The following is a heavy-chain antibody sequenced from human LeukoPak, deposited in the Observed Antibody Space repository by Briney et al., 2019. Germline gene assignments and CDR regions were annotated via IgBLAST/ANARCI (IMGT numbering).Heavy chain of an antibody. D-gene: IGHD5-18*01. J-gene: IGHJ4*02. V-gene: IGHV3-30*03. CDR1: GFTFSSYG. CDR3: ARGGGRNTAMVWALDY. Sequence: GGSLRLSCAASGFTFSSYGMHWVRQAPGKGLEWVALISHDGINKYYADSVKGRFTISRDNSKNTLYVQMNSLRAEDTAVYYCARGGGRNTAMVWALDYWGQGTLVTVSS. CDR2: ISHDGINK.